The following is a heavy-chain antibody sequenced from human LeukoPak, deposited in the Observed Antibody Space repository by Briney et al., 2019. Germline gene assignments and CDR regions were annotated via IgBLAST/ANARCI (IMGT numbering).Heavy chain of an antibody. V-gene: IGHV4-34*01. Sequence: SETLSLTCAVYGGSFSGYYWSWIRQPPGKGLEWIGEINHSGSTNYNPSLKSRVTISIDTSKNQFSLKLSSVTAADTAVYYCARGVAVAGIGYYYYYYMDVWGKGTTVTVSS. CDR2: INHSGST. CDR1: GGSFSGYY. CDR3: ARGVAVAGIGYYYYYYMDV. D-gene: IGHD6-19*01. J-gene: IGHJ6*03.